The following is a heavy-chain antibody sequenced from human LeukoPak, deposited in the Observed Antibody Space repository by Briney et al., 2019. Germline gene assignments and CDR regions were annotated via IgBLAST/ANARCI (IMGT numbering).Heavy chain of an antibody. D-gene: IGHD7-27*01. CDR2: IRSKAYGGTT. Sequence: PGRSLRRSCTASGFTFGDYAMSWVRQAPGNGLEWVGFIRSKAYGGTTEYAASVKGRFTISRDDSKTIAYLQMKRLKTEATAVYYCTRDRRGAGDAFDYWGQGTLVTVSS. J-gene: IGHJ4*02. CDR3: TRDRRGAGDAFDY. V-gene: IGHV3-49*04. CDR1: GFTFGDYA.